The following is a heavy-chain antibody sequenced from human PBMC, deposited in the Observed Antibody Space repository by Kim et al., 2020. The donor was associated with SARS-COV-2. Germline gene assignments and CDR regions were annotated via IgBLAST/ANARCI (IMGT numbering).Heavy chain of an antibody. J-gene: IGHJ4*02. CDR3: ARDLGRVSGYDGDY. CDR2: IRYDGSNK. Sequence: GGSLRLSCAASGFTFSSYGMHWVRQAPGKGLEWVADIRYDGSNKYYADSVKGRFTISRDNAKNTLYLQMNSLSAEDTAVYYCARDLGRVSGYDGDYWGQGTLVTVSS. D-gene: IGHD5-12*01. CDR1: GFTFSSYG. V-gene: IGHV3-33*01.